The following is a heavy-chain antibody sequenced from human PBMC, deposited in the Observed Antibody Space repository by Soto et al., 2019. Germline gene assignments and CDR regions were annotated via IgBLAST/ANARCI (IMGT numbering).Heavy chain of an antibody. CDR2: ISWNSGSI. CDR1: GFTFDDYA. D-gene: IGHD6-13*01. V-gene: IGHV3-9*01. Sequence: PGGSLRLSCAASGFTFDDYAMHWVRQAPGKGLEWVSGISWNSGSIGYADSVKGRFTISRDNAKNSLYLQMSSLRAEDTALYYCAKAPSSSWQNPYYFDYWGQGTLVTVSS. CDR3: AKAPSSSWQNPYYFDY. J-gene: IGHJ4*02.